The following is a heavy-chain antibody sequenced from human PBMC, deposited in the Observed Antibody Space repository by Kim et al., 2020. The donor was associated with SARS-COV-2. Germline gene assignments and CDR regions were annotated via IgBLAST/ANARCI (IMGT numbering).Heavy chain of an antibody. CDR2: ISGNGETR. V-gene: IGHV3-43*02. D-gene: IGHD6-19*01. Sequence: GGSLRLSCAASGFTFDHSAMHWVRQAPGKGPEWISLISGNGETRYYADSVEGRFTISIDHSKNSVYLLMNSLRTEDTALYYCVRASGWLPRSWGQGTPVTVSS. J-gene: IGHJ5*02. CDR3: VRASGWLPRS. CDR1: GFTFDHSA.